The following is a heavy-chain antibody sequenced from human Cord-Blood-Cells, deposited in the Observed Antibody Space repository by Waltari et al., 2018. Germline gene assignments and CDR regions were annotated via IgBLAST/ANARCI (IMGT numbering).Heavy chain of an antibody. CDR3: AREDPRGYSYGWSNWFDP. V-gene: IGHV6-1*01. CDR2: TYYRSKWYN. D-gene: IGHD5-18*01. J-gene: IGHJ5*02. Sequence: VQLQQSGPGLVQHSHTLSLPCAISGVSASRNLPAGTWLRQSPSGGFEWLGRTYYRSKWYNDYAVAVKSRITINPDTSKNQFSLQLNSVTPEDTAVYYCAREDPRGYSYGWSNWFDPWGQGTLVTVSS. CDR1: GVSASRNLPA.